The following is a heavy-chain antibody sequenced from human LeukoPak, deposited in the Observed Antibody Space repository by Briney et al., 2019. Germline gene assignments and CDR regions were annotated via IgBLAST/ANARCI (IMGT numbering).Heavy chain of an antibody. CDR3: AREDRLSPYYYYMDV. D-gene: IGHD3-16*01. CDR1: GFTSSSYA. V-gene: IGHV3-30*04. Sequence: GRSLRLSCAASGFTSSSYAMHWVRQAPGKGLEWVAVISYDGSNKYYADSVKGRFTISRDNSKNTLYLQMNSLRAEDTAVYYCAREDRLSPYYYYMDVWGKGTTVTVSS. CDR2: ISYDGSNK. J-gene: IGHJ6*03.